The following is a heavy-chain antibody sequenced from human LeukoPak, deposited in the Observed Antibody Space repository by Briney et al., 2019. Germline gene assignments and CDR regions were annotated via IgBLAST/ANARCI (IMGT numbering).Heavy chain of an antibody. CDR2: IYYSGST. CDR1: GDSISNTYY. J-gene: IGHJ5*02. Sequence: SETLSLTCTVSGDSISNTYYWSWIRQPPGKGLEWIGYIYYSGSTNYNPSLKSRVTISVDTSKNQFSLKLSSVTTADTAVYYCARYCSSTTCSNWFDPWGQGTLDTVSS. D-gene: IGHD2-2*01. V-gene: IGHV4-59*01. CDR3: ARYCSSTTCSNWFDP.